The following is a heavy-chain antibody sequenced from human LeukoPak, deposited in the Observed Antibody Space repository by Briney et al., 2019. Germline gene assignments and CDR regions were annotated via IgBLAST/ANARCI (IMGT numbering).Heavy chain of an antibody. Sequence: SETLSLTCAVYGGSFSGYYWSWIRQPPGKGLEWIGEINHSGSTNYNPSLKSRVTISVDTSKNQLSLKLSSVTAADTAVYYCARTYYDFWSGSSNWFDPWGQGTLVTVSS. V-gene: IGHV4-34*01. D-gene: IGHD3-3*01. CDR1: GGSFSGYY. J-gene: IGHJ5*02. CDR3: ARTYYDFWSGSSNWFDP. CDR2: INHSGST.